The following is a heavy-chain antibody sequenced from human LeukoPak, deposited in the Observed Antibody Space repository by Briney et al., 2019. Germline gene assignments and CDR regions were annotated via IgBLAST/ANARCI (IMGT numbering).Heavy chain of an antibody. CDR1: GYSISSGYY. D-gene: IGHD2-15*01. CDR3: ARRGRGRVVVAATRFSWFDP. CDR2: IYHSGRT. J-gene: IGHJ5*02. V-gene: IGHV4-38-2*02. Sequence: SETLSLTCTVSGYSISSGYYWGWIRQPPGKGLEWIGSIYHSGRTFYNPSLKSRVTISVDTSKNQFSLKLSSVTAADTAVYYCARRGRGRVVVAATRFSWFDPWGQGTLVTVSS.